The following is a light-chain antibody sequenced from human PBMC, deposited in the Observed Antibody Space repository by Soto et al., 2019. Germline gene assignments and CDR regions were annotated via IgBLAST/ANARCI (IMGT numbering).Light chain of an antibody. Sequence: QSALTQPASLSGSPGQSITISCTGTSSDVGAYNYVSWYQQHPGKVPKLMIYDVTTRPSGVSNRFSGSKSGNTASLTISGLQAEDEAVYSWASLTTSTTIVFGVGPNMTVL. V-gene: IGLV2-14*01. CDR3: ASLTTSTTIV. J-gene: IGLJ2*01. CDR1: SSDVGAYNY. CDR2: DVT.